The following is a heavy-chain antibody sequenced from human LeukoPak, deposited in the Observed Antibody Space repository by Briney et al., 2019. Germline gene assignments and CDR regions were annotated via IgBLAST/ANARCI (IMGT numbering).Heavy chain of an antibody. V-gene: IGHV4-39*02. D-gene: IGHD3-22*01. CDR1: GXSISSSSYY. CDR2: IYYSGST. Sequence: SETLSLTCTVSGXSISSSSYYWGWIRQPPGKGLEWIGSIYYSGSTYYNPSLKSRVTISVDTSKNQFSLKLSSVTAADTAVYYCAREYYYDSSGYRVFDYWGQGTLVTVSS. CDR3: AREYYYDSSGYRVFDY. J-gene: IGHJ4*02.